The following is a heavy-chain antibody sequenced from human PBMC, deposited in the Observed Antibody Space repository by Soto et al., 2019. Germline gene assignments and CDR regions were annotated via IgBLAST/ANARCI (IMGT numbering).Heavy chain of an antibody. CDR2: ISWNSGSI. J-gene: IGHJ5*02. V-gene: IGHV3-9*01. CDR3: ARGYWFDP. CDR1: GFTFDDYA. Sequence: HPGGSLRLSCVDSGFTFDDYAMQWVRQAQGKGLEWVAGISWNSGSIGYADSVKGRFIISRDNAKSSLYLQMNSLRPEDTALYYCARGYWFDPWGQGTQVTVSS.